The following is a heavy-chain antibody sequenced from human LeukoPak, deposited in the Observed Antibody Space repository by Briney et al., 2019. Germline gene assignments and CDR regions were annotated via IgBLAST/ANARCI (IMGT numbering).Heavy chain of an antibody. CDR2: ISSSGSTI. Sequence: GGSLRLSCAASGFTFSSYEMNGVRQAPGKGLEWVSYISSSGSTIYYADSVKGRFTISRDNAKNSLYLQMNSLRAEDTAVYYCARGQPTYYYDSSGPAASDYWGQGTLVTVSS. D-gene: IGHD3-22*01. CDR3: ARGQPTYYYDSSGPAASDY. V-gene: IGHV3-48*03. J-gene: IGHJ4*02. CDR1: GFTFSSYE.